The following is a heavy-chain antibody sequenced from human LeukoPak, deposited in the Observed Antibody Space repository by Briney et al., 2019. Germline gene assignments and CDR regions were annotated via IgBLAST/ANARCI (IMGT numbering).Heavy chain of an antibody. V-gene: IGHV3-21*05. J-gene: IGHJ6*03. CDR3: ARDSAFDDFWSGYWGVGYYYYMDV. Sequence: GGSLRLSCAASGFSFSSYSMNWVHQAPGKGLEWVSFISGSSSFIQDADSVKGRFTISRDNAKNSLYLQMNSLRAEDTAVYYCARDSAFDDFWSGYWGVGYYYYMDVWGKGTTVTVSS. CDR1: GFSFSSYS. D-gene: IGHD3-3*01. CDR2: ISGSSSFI.